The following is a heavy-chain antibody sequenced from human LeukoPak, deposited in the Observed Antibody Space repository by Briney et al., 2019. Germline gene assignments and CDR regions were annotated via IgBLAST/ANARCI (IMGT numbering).Heavy chain of an antibody. CDR3: ARNASSGFFNA. CDR1: GYSITSGDY. J-gene: IGHJ5*02. CDR2: IHHSGNKYESGST. Sequence: TSETLSLTRSVSGYSITSGDYWGCIRQPPGKGLEWIGSIHHSGNKYESGSTHYNPSLRSRVTVSADPSKNQFSLKLTSMTAADTAVYFCARNASSGFFNAWGQGTLVIVSS. D-gene: IGHD6-25*01. V-gene: IGHV4-38-2*02.